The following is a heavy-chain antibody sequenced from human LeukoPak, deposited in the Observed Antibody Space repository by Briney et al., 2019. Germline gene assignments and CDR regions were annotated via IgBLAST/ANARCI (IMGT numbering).Heavy chain of an antibody. CDR1: GGTFSSYA. V-gene: IGHV1-69*05. J-gene: IGHJ6*03. CDR2: ISPIFGTA. CDR3: ARGSSGWSTYYYYYMDV. Sequence: SVKVSCKASGGTFSSYAISWVRQAPGQGLEWMGRISPIFGTANYAQKFQGRVTITTDESTSTAYMELSSLRSEDTAVYYCARGSSGWSTYYYYYMDVWGKGTTVTVSS. D-gene: IGHD6-19*01.